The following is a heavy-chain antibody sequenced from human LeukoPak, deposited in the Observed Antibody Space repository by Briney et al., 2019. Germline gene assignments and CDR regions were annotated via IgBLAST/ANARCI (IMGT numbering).Heavy chain of an antibody. CDR3: ARAWDYGGNTRLFDY. CDR1: GFTFSNYS. Sequence: GGSLRLSCAASGFTFSNYSMNWVRQAPGKGLEWVSSISSSRSYIYYADSVKGRFTISRDNAKNSLYLQMNSLRAEDTAVHYCARAWDYGGNTRLFDYWGQGTLVTVSS. CDR2: ISSSRSYI. V-gene: IGHV3-21*01. D-gene: IGHD4-23*01. J-gene: IGHJ4*02.